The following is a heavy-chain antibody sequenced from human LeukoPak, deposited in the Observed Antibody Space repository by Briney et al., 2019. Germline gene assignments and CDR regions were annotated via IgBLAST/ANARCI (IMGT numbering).Heavy chain of an antibody. CDR2: IYSGGST. V-gene: IGHV3-53*01. CDR3: ARSLYKFAWFDP. CDR1: GFTVSSNY. Sequence: PGGSLRLSCAASGFTVSSNYMSWVRQAPGKGLEWVSVIYSGGSTYYADSVKGRFTISRDNSKNTLYLQMNSLRAEDTAVYYCARSLYKFAWFDPWGQGTLVTVSS. D-gene: IGHD3-10*01. J-gene: IGHJ5*02.